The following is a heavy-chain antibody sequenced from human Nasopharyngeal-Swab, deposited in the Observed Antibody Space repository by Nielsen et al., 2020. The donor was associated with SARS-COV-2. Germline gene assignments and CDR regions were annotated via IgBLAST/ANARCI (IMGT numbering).Heavy chain of an antibody. J-gene: IGHJ4*02. D-gene: IGHD6-19*01. V-gene: IGHV3-48*02. CDR2: ISSSSSTI. CDR1: GFTFSSYS. Sequence: GESLKISCAASGFTFSSYSMNWVRQAPGKGLEWVSYISSSSSTIYYADSVKGRFTISRDNAKNSLYLQMNSLRDEDTAVYYCARLSGWYLSLAFDYWGQGTLFTVSS. CDR3: ARLSGWYLSLAFDY.